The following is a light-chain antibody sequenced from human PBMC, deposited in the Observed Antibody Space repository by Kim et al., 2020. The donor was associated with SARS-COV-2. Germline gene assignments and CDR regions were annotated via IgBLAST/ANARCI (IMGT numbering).Light chain of an antibody. CDR1: SSNIGSNY. CDR3: AAWDDSLSGWV. V-gene: IGLV1-47*01. CDR2: RNN. Sequence: GQGVTISCSGSSSNIGSNYVYWYQQLPGTAPELLIYRNNQRPSGVPDRFSGSKSGTSASLAISGLRSEDEADYYCAAWDDSLSGWVFGGGTQLTVL. J-gene: IGLJ3*02.